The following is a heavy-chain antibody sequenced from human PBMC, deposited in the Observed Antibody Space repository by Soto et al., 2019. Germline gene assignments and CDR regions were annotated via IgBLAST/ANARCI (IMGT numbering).Heavy chain of an antibody. CDR2: ISSSGGTM. CDR3: ARQLRRDGYLSFDY. D-gene: IGHD5-12*01. CDR1: RFNFILYS. V-gene: IGHV3-48*02. Sequence: GSLRLSCAASRFNFILYSLNCCPESRGKGLEWVSYISSSGGTMYHADSVKGRFTISRDNAKNSLYLQMNSLRDEDTAVYYCARQLRRDGYLSFDYWGQGTLITVSS. J-gene: IGHJ4*02.